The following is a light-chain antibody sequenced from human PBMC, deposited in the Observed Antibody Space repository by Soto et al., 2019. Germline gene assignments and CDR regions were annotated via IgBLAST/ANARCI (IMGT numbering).Light chain of an antibody. CDR1: QSLSSN. V-gene: IGKV3-15*01. CDR2: GAY. J-gene: IGKJ2*01. Sequence: EIVMTQSPATLSVSPGERATLSCRASQSLSSNLAWYQQKPGQAPRLLIFGAYTRATGIPARFSGSGSGTEFTLTISSLQSEDFAVYYCQHYHNRPYTFGQGTKLEIK. CDR3: QHYHNRPYT.